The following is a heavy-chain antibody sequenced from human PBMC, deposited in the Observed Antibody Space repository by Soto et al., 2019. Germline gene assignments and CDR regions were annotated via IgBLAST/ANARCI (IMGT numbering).Heavy chain of an antibody. CDR2: ISSSSSYI. Sequence: EVQLVESGGGLVKPGGSLRLSCAASGFTFSSYSMNWVRQAPGKGLEWVSSISSSSSYIYYADSVKGRFTISRDNAKNSLYLQMNSLRAEDTAVYYGARGKVVVVPAAIRYYYYGMDVWGQGTTVTVSS. D-gene: IGHD2-2*01. J-gene: IGHJ6*02. V-gene: IGHV3-21*01. CDR1: GFTFSSYS. CDR3: ARGKVVVVPAAIRYYYYGMDV.